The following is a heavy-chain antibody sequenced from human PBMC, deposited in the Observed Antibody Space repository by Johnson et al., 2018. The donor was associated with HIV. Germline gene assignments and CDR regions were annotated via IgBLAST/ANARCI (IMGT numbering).Heavy chain of an antibody. CDR1: GFIFSSYG. D-gene: IGHD3-16*02. CDR3: ARGGITFGGVIAPGAFDI. V-gene: IGHV3-30*02. J-gene: IGHJ3*02. Sequence: QVQLVESGGGVVQPGGSLRLSCEASGFIFSSYGMHWVRQAPGKGLEWVAFIRYDGSNKYYADSVKGRFTIPRDNSKNTLYLQINSLRAEDMDVYYCARGGITFGGVIAPGAFDIWGQGTMVTVSS. CDR2: IRYDGSNK.